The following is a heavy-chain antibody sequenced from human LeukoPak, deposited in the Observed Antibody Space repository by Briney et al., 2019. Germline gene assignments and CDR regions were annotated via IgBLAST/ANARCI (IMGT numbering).Heavy chain of an antibody. CDR3: VREARGYHYTYFDY. CDR2: IASGFQT. V-gene: IGHV3-13*01. D-gene: IGHD5-18*01. CDR1: GFTLGSHD. Sequence: PGGSLRLSCTASGFTLGSHDMHWVRQTPGEGLEWVAAIASGFQTFYAGSVKGRFTVSREDAKNSLYLQMNSLRAGDTAVYYCVREARGYHYTYFDYWGQGTLATVSS. J-gene: IGHJ4*02.